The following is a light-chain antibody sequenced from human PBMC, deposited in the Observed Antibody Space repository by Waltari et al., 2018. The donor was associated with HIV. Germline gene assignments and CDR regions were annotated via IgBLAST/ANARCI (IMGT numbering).Light chain of an antibody. CDR3: QAWDSSTSTYV. CDR1: KVGYKY. V-gene: IGLV3-1*01. CDR2: EDK. Sequence: SYELTQPPSVSVSPGQTASITCSGDKVGYKYACRYQQRPCQYPLLVIHEDKKRPSGIPSRFSCSTSWNTATLTISAAQAIDEADYYCQAWDSSTSTYVFGTGTKVTVL. J-gene: IGLJ1*01.